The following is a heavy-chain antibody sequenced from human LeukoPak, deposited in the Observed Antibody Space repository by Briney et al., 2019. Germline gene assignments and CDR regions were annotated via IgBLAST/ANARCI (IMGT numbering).Heavy chain of an antibody. CDR3: ARDRPGGSSWSRFGP. J-gene: IGHJ5*02. V-gene: IGHV3-48*03. CDR2: ISSSGNTV. Sequence: PGGSLRLSCAASGFTFSSYEMNWVRQAPGKGLEWVSYISSSGNTVFYADSVKGRFTISRDNAKNSLYLQMNSLRAEDTAVYFCARDRPGGSSWSRFGPWGQGTLVTVSS. CDR1: GFTFSSYE. D-gene: IGHD6-13*01.